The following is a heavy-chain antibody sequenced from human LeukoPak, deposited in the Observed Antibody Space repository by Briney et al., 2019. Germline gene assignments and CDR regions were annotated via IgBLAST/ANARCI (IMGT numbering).Heavy chain of an antibody. Sequence: PGRSLRLSCAASGFIFYTYGMLWVRQAPGKGLEWVAVIAYDGSNQYHADSVKGRFTISRDNSKNTLYLQMNSLRGEDTAVYYCAKEKAIGTINYGFDVWGQGTKVNVFS. J-gene: IGHJ6*01. V-gene: IGHV3-30*18. D-gene: IGHD1-1*01. CDR2: IAYDGSNQ. CDR3: AKEKAIGTINYGFDV. CDR1: GFIFYTYG.